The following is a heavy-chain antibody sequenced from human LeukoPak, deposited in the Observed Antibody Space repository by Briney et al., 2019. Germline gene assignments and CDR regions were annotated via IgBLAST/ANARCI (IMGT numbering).Heavy chain of an antibody. CDR2: INAHNGNT. CDR1: GYTFVSYG. Sequence: ASVKVSCKAFGYTFVSYGIRWVRQAPGQGLEWMGWINAHNGNTNYAQRLQGRVTMTTDTSTSTGYMELRTLRSDDTAVYYCARDRSDSGDYDLLESWGQGTLVTVSS. J-gene: IGHJ4*02. CDR3: ARDRSDSGDYDLLES. D-gene: IGHD4-17*01. V-gene: IGHV1-18*01.